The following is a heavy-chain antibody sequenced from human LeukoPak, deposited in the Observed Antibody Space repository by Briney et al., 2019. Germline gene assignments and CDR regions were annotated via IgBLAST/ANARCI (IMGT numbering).Heavy chain of an antibody. CDR2: ISSSSSDI. J-gene: IGHJ4*02. V-gene: IGHV3-21*01. CDR1: GFTFSSYS. D-gene: IGHD1-1*01. CDR3: ARDSRTTGTTSGYFDY. Sequence: PGGSLGLSCAASGFTFSSYSLNWVRQAPGKGLEWVSSISSSSSDIYYAVSVKGRFTISRDNAKNSLYLQMNSLRAEDTAVYYCARDSRTTGTTSGYFDYWGQGTLVTVSS.